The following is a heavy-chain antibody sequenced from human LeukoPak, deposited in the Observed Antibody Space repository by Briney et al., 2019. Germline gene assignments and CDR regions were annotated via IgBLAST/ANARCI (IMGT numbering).Heavy chain of an antibody. CDR3: ARHPGYSISWLYFQH. D-gene: IGHD6-13*01. V-gene: IGHV5-51*01. J-gene: IGHJ1*01. CDR1: GYSFTTYW. CDR2: IYPGDSDT. Sequence: PGESLKISCRGSGYSFTTYWIGWVRQMPGKGLEWMGIIYPGDSDTRYSPSFQGQVTISADKSINTAYLQWSSLKASDTAIYYCARHPGYSISWLYFQHWGQGTLVTVSS.